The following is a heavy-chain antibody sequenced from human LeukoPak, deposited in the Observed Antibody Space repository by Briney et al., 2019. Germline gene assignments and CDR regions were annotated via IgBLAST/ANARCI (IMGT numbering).Heavy chain of an antibody. CDR1: GGPISSSSYY. CDR2: IYYSGST. CDR3: ARRWRGQLPTNWFDP. V-gene: IGHV4-39*01. Sequence: SETLSLTCTVSGGPISSSSYYWGWIRQPPGKGLEWIGSIYYSGSTYYNPSLKSRVTISVDTSKNQFSLKLSSVTAADTAVYYCARRWRGQLPTNWFDPWGQGTLVTVSS. D-gene: IGHD2-2*01. J-gene: IGHJ5*02.